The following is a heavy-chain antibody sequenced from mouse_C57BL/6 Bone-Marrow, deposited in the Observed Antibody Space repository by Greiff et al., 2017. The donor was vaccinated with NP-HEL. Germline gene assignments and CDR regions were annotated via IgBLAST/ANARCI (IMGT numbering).Heavy chain of an antibody. CDR1: GFTFSDYG. J-gene: IGHJ3*01. D-gene: IGHD2-14*01. Sequence: EVKLMESGGGLVKPGGSLKLSCAASGFTFSDYGMHWVRQAPEKGLEWVAYISSGSSTIYYADTVKGRFTISRDNAKNTLFLQMTSLRSEDTAMYYCARRRYRNWVAYWGQGTLVTVSA. CDR2: ISSGSSTI. V-gene: IGHV5-17*01. CDR3: ARRRYRNWVAY.